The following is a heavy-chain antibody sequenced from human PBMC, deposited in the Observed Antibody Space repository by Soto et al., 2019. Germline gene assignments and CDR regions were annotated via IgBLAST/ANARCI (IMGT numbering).Heavy chain of an antibody. Sequence: PGGSLRLCCAASGIIFGQYAMSWVRLAPGKGLEWVSVVGPSGASTFYADSVRGRFTISRDNSENTLYLQMNSLRAADTALYFCARSYYYDSTGYYRTFDYWGPGTLVTVS. CDR2: VGPSGAST. CDR3: ARSYYYDSTGYYRTFDY. J-gene: IGHJ4*02. V-gene: IGHV3-23*01. CDR1: GIIFGQYA. D-gene: IGHD3-22*01.